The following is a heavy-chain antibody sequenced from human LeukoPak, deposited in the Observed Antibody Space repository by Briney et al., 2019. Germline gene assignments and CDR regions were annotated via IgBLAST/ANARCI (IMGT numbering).Heavy chain of an antibody. D-gene: IGHD3-22*01. CDR1: GFTFSNFG. V-gene: IGHV3-23*01. CDR2: ISGSGGST. Sequence: GGSLRLSCAASGFTFSNFGMSWVRQAPGKGLEWVSAISGSGGSTYYADSVKGRFTISRDNSKNTLYLQMNSLRAEDTAVYYCAKLSCYPQSGSYWFDPWGQGTLVTVSS. CDR3: AKLSCYPQSGSYWFDP. J-gene: IGHJ5*02.